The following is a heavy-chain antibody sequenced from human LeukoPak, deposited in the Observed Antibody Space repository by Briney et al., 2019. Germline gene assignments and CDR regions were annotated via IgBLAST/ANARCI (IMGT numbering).Heavy chain of an antibody. CDR3: ARDRGGYNGLYYYYYGMDV. D-gene: IGHD5-24*01. CDR2: IYHSGST. CDR1: GYSISSGYY. Sequence: SETLSLTCTVSGYSISSGYYWGWIRQPPGKGLEWIGSIYHSGSTYYNPSLKSRVTISVDTSKNQFSLKLSSVTAADTAVYYCARDRGGYNGLYYYYYGMDVWGQGTTVTVSS. J-gene: IGHJ6*02. V-gene: IGHV4-38-2*02.